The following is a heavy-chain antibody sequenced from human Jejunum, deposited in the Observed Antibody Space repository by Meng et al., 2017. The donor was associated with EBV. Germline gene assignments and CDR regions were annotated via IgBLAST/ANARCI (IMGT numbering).Heavy chain of an antibody. J-gene: IGHJ5*02. CDR1: GFTFTNAW. CDR2: IKGKTDGGTT. CDR3: TLAGPKSGWYGWFDP. D-gene: IGHD6-19*01. Sequence: EVQLVESXXGLVRXGGFRRLFXCASGFTFTNAWMSWVRQAPGKGLEWVGRIKGKTDGGTTDYAAPVKGRFTISRDDSKNTLYLQMNSLRTEDTAVYYCTLAGPKSGWYGWFDPWGQGPRVTVSS. V-gene: IGHV3-15*01.